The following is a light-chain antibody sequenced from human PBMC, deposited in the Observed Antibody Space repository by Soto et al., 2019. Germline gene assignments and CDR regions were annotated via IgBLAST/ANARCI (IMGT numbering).Light chain of an antibody. V-gene: IGKV1-39*01. CDR1: HSFSSY. CDR2: AAS. CDR3: QQSYSTPIT. Sequence: QMTQSPSSLSASVGDRVTITCRASHSFSSYLNWYQQKKGKAPKXXIYAASSLQGGVPSRFSGSRYGTDFNLTISSLQTEDLATYDCQQSYSTPITFGQGTRLEIK. J-gene: IGKJ5*01.